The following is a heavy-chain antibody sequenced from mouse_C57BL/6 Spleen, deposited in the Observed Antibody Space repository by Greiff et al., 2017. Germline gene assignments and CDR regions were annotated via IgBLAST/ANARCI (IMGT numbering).Heavy chain of an antibody. J-gene: IGHJ1*03. D-gene: IGHD1-1*01. CDR2: IYPGGGYT. CDR1: GYTFTNYW. Sequence: QVQLQQSGAELVRPGTSVKMSCKASGYTFTNYWIGWAKQRPGHGLEWIGDIYPGGGYTNYNEKFKGKATLTADKSSSTAYMQFSSLTSEDSAIYYCARTGHYYGGSSGYFDVWGTGTTVTVSS. V-gene: IGHV1-63*01. CDR3: ARTGHYYGGSSGYFDV.